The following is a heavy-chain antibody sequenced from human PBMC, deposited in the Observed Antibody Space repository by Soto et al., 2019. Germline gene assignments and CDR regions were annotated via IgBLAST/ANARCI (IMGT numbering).Heavy chain of an antibody. D-gene: IGHD3-22*01. V-gene: IGHV4-59*12. Sequence: SETLSLTCAVYGGSFSGYYWTWIRQPPGKGLEWIGYIYYSGSTNYNPSLKSRVTISVDTSKNQFSLKLSSVTAADTAVYYCARGPPYYYDSSGYYYWGQGTLVTVSS. J-gene: IGHJ4*02. CDR3: ARGPPYYYDSSGYYY. CDR1: GGSFSGYY. CDR2: IYYSGST.